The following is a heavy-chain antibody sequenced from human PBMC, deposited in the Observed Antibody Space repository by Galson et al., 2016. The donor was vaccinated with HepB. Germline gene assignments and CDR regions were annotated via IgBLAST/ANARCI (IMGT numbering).Heavy chain of an antibody. D-gene: IGHD6-19*01. J-gene: IGHJ4*02. CDR2: ISSSGGGT. CDR3: ARAKAVPGLYSFDD. Sequence: SLRLSCAASGFTFSSYAMSWVRQAPGKGLEWVSGISSSGGGTYYADSVKGHFIISRDNSKNTLFLQMNSLGAEDTAIYYCARAKAVPGLYSFDDWGQGTLVTVSS. CDR1: GFTFSSYA. V-gene: IGHV3-23*01.